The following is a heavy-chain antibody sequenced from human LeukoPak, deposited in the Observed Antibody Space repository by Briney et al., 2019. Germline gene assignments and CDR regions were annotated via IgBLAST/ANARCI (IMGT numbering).Heavy chain of an antibody. D-gene: IGHD5-24*01. V-gene: IGHV3-33*01. CDR2: IWYDGSNK. Sequence: GGSLRLSCAASGFTFSSYGMHWVRQAPGKGLEWVAVIWYDGSNKYYADSVKGRFTISRDNSKNTLYLQMNSLRAEDTAVYYCARENRDGYNLAFDYWGQGILVTVSS. J-gene: IGHJ4*02. CDR3: ARENRDGYNLAFDY. CDR1: GFTFSSYG.